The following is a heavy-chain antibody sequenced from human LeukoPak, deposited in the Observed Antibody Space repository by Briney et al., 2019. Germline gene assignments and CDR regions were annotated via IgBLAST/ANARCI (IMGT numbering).Heavy chain of an antibody. D-gene: IGHD3-22*01. J-gene: IGHJ4*02. CDR3: AKDGSYYYDSSGYYQFDY. V-gene: IGHV3-23*01. Sequence: PGGSLRLSCAASGFTFSSYAMSWVRQAPGKGLEWVSAISDSGASTHYADSVKGRFTISRDNSKNTLYLQMNSLRAEDTAVYYCAKDGSYYYDSSGYYQFDYWGQGTLVTVSS. CDR2: ISDSGAST. CDR1: GFTFSSYA.